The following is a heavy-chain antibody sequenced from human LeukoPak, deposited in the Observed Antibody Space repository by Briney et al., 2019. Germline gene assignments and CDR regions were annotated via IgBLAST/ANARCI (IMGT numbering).Heavy chain of an antibody. CDR2: ISYDGSDK. V-gene: IGHV3-30*04. D-gene: IGHD3-22*01. CDR3: AKESYYDPFDAFDI. J-gene: IGHJ3*02. CDR1: GFTFSSYA. Sequence: RSLRLSCAASGFTFSSYAMYWVRQAPGKGLEWVAVISYDGSDKFYADSVKGRFTVSRDNSKDTLYLQMNSLRAEDTAVYYCAKESYYDPFDAFDIWGQGTMVTVSS.